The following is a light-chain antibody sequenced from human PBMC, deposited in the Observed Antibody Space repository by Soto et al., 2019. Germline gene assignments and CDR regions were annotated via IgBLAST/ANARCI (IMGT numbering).Light chain of an antibody. J-gene: IGKJ3*01. CDR3: MRTLQTPPFT. V-gene: IGKV2-28*01. Sequence: DIVMTQSPLSLPVTPGEPASIACRSSQSLLHSNGYNYLDWYLQKPGQSPQLRIYLGSNLASGVPDRISGRGSGTDFTLKISRVEAEDAGVYYCMRTLQTPPFTFGPGTRVAIK. CDR2: LGS. CDR1: QSLLHSNGYNY.